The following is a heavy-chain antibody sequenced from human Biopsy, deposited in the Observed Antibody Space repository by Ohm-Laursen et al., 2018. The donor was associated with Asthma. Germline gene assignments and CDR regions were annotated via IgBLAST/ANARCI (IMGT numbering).Heavy chain of an antibody. CDR2: INSVFGTT. V-gene: IGHV1-69*01. J-gene: IGHJ4*02. CDR1: GGTFNTYV. Sequence: SSVKVSCKSLGGTFNTYVIRWVRQAPGQELEWMGGINSVFGTTTYPQKFQDRVTITADDSTSTVYMELSSLRSEDTAVYYCARKAGSCISRTCYSLDFWGQGTLVTVSS. CDR3: ARKAGSCISRTCYSLDF. D-gene: IGHD2-2*01.